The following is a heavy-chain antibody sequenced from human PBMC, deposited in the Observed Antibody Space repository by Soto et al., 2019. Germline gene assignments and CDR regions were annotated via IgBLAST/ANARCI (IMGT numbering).Heavy chain of an antibody. V-gene: IGHV3-73*02. Sequence: EVQLVESGGGLVQPGGSLKLSCAASGFTFSESAVNWVRQASGKGLEWVGHIRSKPNGHATEYAASVKGRFTISRDDSKNTAYLQMDSLISDDTAVYYCARDWNHAVDYWGQGTLVTVSS. CDR2: IRSKPNGHAT. CDR1: GFTFSESA. J-gene: IGHJ4*02. D-gene: IGHD1-1*01. CDR3: ARDWNHAVDY.